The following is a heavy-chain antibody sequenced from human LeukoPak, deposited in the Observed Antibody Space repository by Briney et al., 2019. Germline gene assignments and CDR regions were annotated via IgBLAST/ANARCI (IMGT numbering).Heavy chain of an antibody. CDR3: ARVFPVGTTTKFDS. CDR2: IFYSGST. Sequence: SQTLSLTCTVSGGSIGSRDYYWRWIRQPPGTGLEWLGYIFYSGSTYYNPSLKSRVTISVDTSKNQFSLKVISVTAADSAVYYCARVFPVGTTTKFDSWGHGTLVTVSS. J-gene: IGHJ5*01. V-gene: IGHV4-30-4*08. CDR1: GGSIGSRDYY. D-gene: IGHD1-26*01.